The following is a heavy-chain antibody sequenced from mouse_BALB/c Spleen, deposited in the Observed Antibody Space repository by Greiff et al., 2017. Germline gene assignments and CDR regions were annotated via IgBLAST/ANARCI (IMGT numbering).Heavy chain of an antibody. CDR2: ISDGGSYT. CDR1: GFTFSDYY. Sequence: EVQLQESGGGLVKPGGSLKLSCAASGFTFSDYYMYWVRQTPEKRLEWVATISDGGSYTYYPDSVKGRFTISRDNAKNNLYLQMSSLKSEDTAMYYCARGGLRRDAMDYWGQGTSVTVSS. V-gene: IGHV5-4*02. CDR3: ARGGLRRDAMDY. D-gene: IGHD2-4*01. J-gene: IGHJ4*01.